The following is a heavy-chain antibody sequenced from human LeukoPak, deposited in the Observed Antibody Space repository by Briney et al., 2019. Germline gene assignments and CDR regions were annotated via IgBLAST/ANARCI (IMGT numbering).Heavy chain of an antibody. V-gene: IGHV4-39*01. J-gene: IGHJ6*03. CDR3: ARHESSSWSNYYYYMDV. CDR1: GGSISSSSYY. Sequence: PSETLSLTCTVSGGSISSSSYYWGWIRQPPGKGLEWIGSIYYSGSTYYNPSLKSRVTISVDTSKNQFSLKLSSVTAADTAVYYCARHESSSWSNYYYYMDVWGKGTTVTVSS. D-gene: IGHD6-13*01. CDR2: IYYSGST.